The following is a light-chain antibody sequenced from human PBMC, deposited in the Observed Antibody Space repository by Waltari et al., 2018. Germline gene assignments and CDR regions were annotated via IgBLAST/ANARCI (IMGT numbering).Light chain of an antibody. J-gene: IGKJ1*01. V-gene: IGKV1-12*01. Sequence: DIQMTQSPSSVSASVGDRVTITCRASQGVNTWLAWYQQKPGKAPKLLIYTTSTLQTGVPSRFSGSGSVTDFTLTSSSLQPEDFATYYCQQANSSPLTFGQGTKVEV. CDR1: QGVNTW. CDR3: QQANSSPLT. CDR2: TTS.